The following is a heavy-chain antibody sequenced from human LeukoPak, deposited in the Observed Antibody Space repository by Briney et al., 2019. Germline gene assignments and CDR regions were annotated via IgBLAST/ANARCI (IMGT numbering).Heavy chain of an antibody. V-gene: IGHV3-7*01. CDR2: INQGGSEK. CDR3: ARDVTALDS. Sequence: GGSLRLSCAASGFTFNSYWMSWVRQAPEKGLEWVANINQGGSEKYYVDSVRGRFTISRDNAKNSLYLQMNSLRADDTAVYYCARDVTALDSWGQGTLVTVSS. J-gene: IGHJ4*02. CDR1: GFTFNSYW. D-gene: IGHD2-2*01.